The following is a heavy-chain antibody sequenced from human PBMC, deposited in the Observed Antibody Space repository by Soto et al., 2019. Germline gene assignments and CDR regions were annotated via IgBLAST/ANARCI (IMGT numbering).Heavy chain of an antibody. J-gene: IGHJ5*02. CDR3: APYYYDSSGYSNWFDP. CDR2: IYWDDDK. V-gene: IGHV2-5*02. CDR1: GFSLSTSGVG. Sequence: SGPTLVNPTQTLTLTCTFSGFSLSTSGVGVGWIRQPPGKALEWLALIYWDDDKRYSPSLKSRLTITKDTSKNQVVLTMTNMDPVDSASYYCAPYYYDSSGYSNWFDPWGQGTLVTVSS. D-gene: IGHD3-22*01.